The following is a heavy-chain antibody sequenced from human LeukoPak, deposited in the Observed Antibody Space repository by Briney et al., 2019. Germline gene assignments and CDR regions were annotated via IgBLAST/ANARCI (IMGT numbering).Heavy chain of an antibody. CDR3: ARPAKPMTTIFIYFDY. Sequence: SVKLSCKASGGTFSSYAISWVRQAPGQGLEWMGGIIPIFGTANYAQKFQGRVTITADKSTSTAYMELTSLRSEDTAVYYCARPAKPMTTIFIYFDYWGQGTLVTVSS. V-gene: IGHV1-69*06. CDR1: GGTFSSYA. CDR2: IIPIFGTA. J-gene: IGHJ4*02. D-gene: IGHD5-24*01.